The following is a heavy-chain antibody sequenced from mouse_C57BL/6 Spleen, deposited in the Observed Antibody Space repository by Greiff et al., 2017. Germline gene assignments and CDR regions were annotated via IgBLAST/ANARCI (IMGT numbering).Heavy chain of an antibody. D-gene: IGHD2-4*01. CDR3: ARLYYDYDVGYFDV. Sequence: EVMLVESGGGLVQPGGSLKLSCAASGFTFSDYGMAWVRQAPRQGPEWVAFISNLAYSIYYAATVTGRFTISRENAKNTLYLEMSSLRSEDTAMYYCARLYYDYDVGYFDVWGTGTTVTVSS. J-gene: IGHJ1*03. V-gene: IGHV5-15*01. CDR1: GFTFSDYG. CDR2: ISNLAYSI.